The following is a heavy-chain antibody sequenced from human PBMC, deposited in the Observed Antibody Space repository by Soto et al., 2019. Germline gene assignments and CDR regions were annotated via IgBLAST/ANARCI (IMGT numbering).Heavy chain of an antibody. Sequence: QVQLVQSGAEVKKPGASVKVSCKASGYTFTSYGISWVQQAPGQGLEWMGWISAYNGNTNYAQKLQGRVTMTTDTSTSTAYMELRSLRSDDTAVYYCAREPPRSGWWGYYGMDVWGQGTTVTVSS. J-gene: IGHJ6*02. CDR2: ISAYNGNT. CDR3: AREPPRSGWWGYYGMDV. D-gene: IGHD6-19*01. V-gene: IGHV1-18*01. CDR1: GYTFTSYG.